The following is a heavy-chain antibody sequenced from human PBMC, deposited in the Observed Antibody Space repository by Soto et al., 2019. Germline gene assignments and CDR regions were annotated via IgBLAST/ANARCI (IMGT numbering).Heavy chain of an antibody. CDR1: GYTFTNFG. Sequence: ASVKVSCKASGYTFTNFGISWVRQAPGQGLEWMGWISAYNGNTNYAQNFQGRVTMTTDTSTSTAYMELRSLRSDDTAVYYCARAGLSSSWYYFDYWGQGTLVTVSS. V-gene: IGHV1-18*01. D-gene: IGHD6-13*01. CDR2: ISAYNGNT. CDR3: ARAGLSSSWYYFDY. J-gene: IGHJ4*02.